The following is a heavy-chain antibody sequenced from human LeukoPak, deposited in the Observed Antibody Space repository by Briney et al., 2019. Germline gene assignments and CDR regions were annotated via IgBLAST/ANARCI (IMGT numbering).Heavy chain of an antibody. Sequence: SETLSLTCTVSDYSISSGYGYYWGRIRQPPGKGLEWIGNIYHSGITYYNHFNSSLKSRVTISIDTSKNQFSLKLSSVTAADTAVYYCARGLYYDFWSGYYRSYFDYWGQGTLVTVSS. CDR3: ARGLYYDFWSGYYRSYFDY. CDR2: IYHSGIT. D-gene: IGHD3-3*01. CDR1: DYSISSGYGYY. V-gene: IGHV4-38-2*02. J-gene: IGHJ4*02.